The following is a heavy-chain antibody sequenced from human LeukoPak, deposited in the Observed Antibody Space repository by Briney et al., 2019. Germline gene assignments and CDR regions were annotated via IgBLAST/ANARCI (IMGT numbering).Heavy chain of an antibody. D-gene: IGHD6-19*01. CDR1: GYTFTGYY. J-gene: IGHJ4*02. CDR3: ARVKGIAVAGTLYY. Sequence: ASVKVSCTASGYTFTGYYMHWVRQAPGQGLEWMGWINPNSGGTNYAQKFQGRVTMTRDTSISTAYMELSRLRSDDTAVYYCARVKGIAVAGTLYYWGQGTLVTVSS. CDR2: INPNSGGT. V-gene: IGHV1-2*02.